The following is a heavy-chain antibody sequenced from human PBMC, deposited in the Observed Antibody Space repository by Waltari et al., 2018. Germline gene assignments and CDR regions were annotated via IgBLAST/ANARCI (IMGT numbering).Heavy chain of an antibody. CDR2: INEDGSEK. CDR1: GVSFSSYW. D-gene: IGHD6-6*01. V-gene: IGHV3-7*01. J-gene: IGHJ4*02. CDR3: ARDSTRRFDY. Sequence: EVQLVESGGGLVQPGGSLSLSCAASGVSFSSYWMTWVRQAPGKGLGWVASINEDGSEKQYVDSVKGRFTISRDNAKNSLYLQMNSLRADDTAVYYCARDSTRRFDYWGQGTLVTVSS.